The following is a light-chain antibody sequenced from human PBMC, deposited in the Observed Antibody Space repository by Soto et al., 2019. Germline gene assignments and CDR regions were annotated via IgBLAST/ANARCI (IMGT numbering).Light chain of an antibody. J-gene: IGKJ3*01. Sequence: DIVMTQSPDSLAVSMGERATINSKSSQSVLFSSNNKNYLAWYQQKPGQPPRLLIYWTSTRESGVPDRFSGSGSGTDFTLTISSLQAEEVAVYYCQQYYTSPFTVGPGTKVEIK. CDR1: QSVLFSSNNKNY. CDR2: WTS. CDR3: QQYYTSPFT. V-gene: IGKV4-1*01.